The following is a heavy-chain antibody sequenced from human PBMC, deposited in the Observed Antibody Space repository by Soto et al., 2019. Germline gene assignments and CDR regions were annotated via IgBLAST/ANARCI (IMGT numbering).Heavy chain of an antibody. Sequence: LRLSCAASGFSFSTYLMSRVRQAPGKGLEWVANIKQGGNEKFYVDSVKGRFTISRDNDKKSLYLQMDSLRVEDTAVYYCVGALTYEVPYYYYGMDVWGQGTTVTVSS. V-gene: IGHV3-7*01. J-gene: IGHJ6*02. D-gene: IGHD3-16*01. CDR2: IKQGGNEK. CDR1: GFSFSTYL. CDR3: VGALTYEVPYYYYGMDV.